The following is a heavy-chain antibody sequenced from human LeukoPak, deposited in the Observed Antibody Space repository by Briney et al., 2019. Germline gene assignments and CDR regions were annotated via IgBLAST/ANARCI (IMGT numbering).Heavy chain of an antibody. CDR3: ARPYWGYYYMDV. CDR2: INHSGST. D-gene: IGHD7-27*01. J-gene: IGHJ6*03. Sequence: SETLSLTCTVSGGSISSSSYYWGWIRQPPGKGLEWIGEINHSGSTNYNPSLKSRVTISVDTSKNQFSLKLSSVTAADTAVYYCARPYWGYYYMDVWGKGTTVTVSS. V-gene: IGHV4-39*07. CDR1: GGSISSSSYY.